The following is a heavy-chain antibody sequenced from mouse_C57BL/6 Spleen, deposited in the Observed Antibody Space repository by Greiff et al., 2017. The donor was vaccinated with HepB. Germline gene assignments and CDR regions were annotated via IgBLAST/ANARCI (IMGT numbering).Heavy chain of an antibody. CDR3: ARHDDYGLDY. Sequence: EVQLVESGGGLVQPGGSLKLSCAASGFTFSDYGMAWVRQAPRKGPEWVAFISNLAYSIYYADTVTGRFTISRENAKNTLYLEMSSLRSEDTAMYYCARHDDYGLDYWGQGTTLTVSS. J-gene: IGHJ2*01. CDR1: GFTFSDYG. V-gene: IGHV5-15*01. D-gene: IGHD2-4*01. CDR2: ISNLAYSI.